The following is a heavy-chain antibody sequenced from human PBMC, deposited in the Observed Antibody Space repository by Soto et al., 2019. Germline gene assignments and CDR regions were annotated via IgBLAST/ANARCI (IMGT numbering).Heavy chain of an antibody. CDR3: AHEYGAISWPNDAVDV. CDR2: IYWDDDK. Sequence: QITLKESGPTLVKPTQTLTLTCTFSGFSLSADGVGVGWIRQPPGKALEWLALIYWDDDKRYRPSLKSRLTITKDTSKTQVVLTMTNMDPVDTATYDSAHEYGAISWPNDAVDVWGQGTVVTVSS. J-gene: IGHJ3*01. V-gene: IGHV2-5*02. CDR1: GFSLSADGVG. D-gene: IGHD6-13*01.